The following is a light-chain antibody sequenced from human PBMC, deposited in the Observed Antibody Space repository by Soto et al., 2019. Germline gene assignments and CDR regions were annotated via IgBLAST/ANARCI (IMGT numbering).Light chain of an antibody. V-gene: IGKV1-5*01. CDR3: QQYHRYST. J-gene: IGKJ1*01. CDR2: DVY. Sequence: DIHMTQAPSTLSASVGDRVTITCRASQSINAWLAWYQQKPGKAPKLLIYDVYTLASGVPSRFSGSASGTEFTLTISNLESDDFASYYCQQYHRYSTFGQGTKVDIK. CDR1: QSINAW.